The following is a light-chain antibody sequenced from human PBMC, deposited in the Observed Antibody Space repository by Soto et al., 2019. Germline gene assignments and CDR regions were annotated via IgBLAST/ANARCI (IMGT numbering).Light chain of an antibody. Sequence: EIVLTQSPATLSLSPGERATLSCRASPSVTNFLAWYQQKPGQAPRLLIYDASTRAIGIPTRFSGRGSGTEFTLTISSLQSEDVAVYYCQQYNFWSLFSFAQGTKLEI. CDR3: QQYNFWSLFS. CDR2: DAS. V-gene: IGKV3-15*01. CDR1: PSVTNF. J-gene: IGKJ2*01.